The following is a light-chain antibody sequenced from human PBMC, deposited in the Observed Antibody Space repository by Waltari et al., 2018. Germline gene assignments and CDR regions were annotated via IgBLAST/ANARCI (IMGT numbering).Light chain of an antibody. Sequence: EIEMTQSPATLSVSPGERATVSCRASQSVGNKLAWYQQKPGQAPRLLFYDASTRPTGIPVRFSGSGSGTEFTLTISSLQSEDFAVYYCQQSNNWPYTFGQGTKLEIK. J-gene: IGKJ2*01. CDR2: DAS. CDR1: QSVGNK. V-gene: IGKV3-15*01. CDR3: QQSNNWPYT.